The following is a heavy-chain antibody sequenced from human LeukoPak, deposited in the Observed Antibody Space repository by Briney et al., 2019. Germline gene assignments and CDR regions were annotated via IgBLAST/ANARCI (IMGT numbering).Heavy chain of an antibody. D-gene: IGHD3-22*01. V-gene: IGHV3-23*01. Sequence: GGSLRLSCAASGFTFSSYAMSWVRQAPGKGLEWVSAISGSGGSTYYADSVKGRFTISRDNSKNTLYLQMNSLRAEDTAVYYCAKDPLGYYDSSGYLDAFDIWGQGTMATVSS. J-gene: IGHJ3*02. CDR2: ISGSGGST. CDR1: GFTFSSYA. CDR3: AKDPLGYYDSSGYLDAFDI.